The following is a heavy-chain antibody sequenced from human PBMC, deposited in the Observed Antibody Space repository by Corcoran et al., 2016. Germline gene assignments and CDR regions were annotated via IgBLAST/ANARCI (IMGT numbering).Heavy chain of an antibody. Sequence: QVQLVESGGGVVQPGRSLRLSCAASGFTFSSYGMHWVRQAPGKGLEWVAVIWYDGSNKYYADSVKGRFTISRDNYKNTLYLQMNSLRAEDTAVYYWGRVRRPGYSSSWPMYWGQGTLVTVSS. CDR1: GFTFSSYG. V-gene: IGHV3-33*01. J-gene: IGHJ4*02. D-gene: IGHD6-13*01. CDR3: GRVRRPGYSSSWPMY. CDR2: IWYDGSNK.